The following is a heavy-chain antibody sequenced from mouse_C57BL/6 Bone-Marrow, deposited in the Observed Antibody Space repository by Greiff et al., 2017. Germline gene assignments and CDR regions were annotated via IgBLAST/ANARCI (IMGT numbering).Heavy chain of an antibody. Sequence: VHLVESGPGLVAPSQSLSITCTVSGFSLTSNAISWVRQPPGKGLEWLGVIWTGGGPNYNSALKSRLSISKDNCKSQRFLKMNSQQADDTGRNYCARKRTSGGYYARDYWGQGTSVTGSS. J-gene: IGHJ4*01. V-gene: IGHV2-9-1*01. D-gene: IGHD3-1*01. CDR2: IWTGGGP. CDR3: ARKRTSGGYYARDY. CDR1: GFSLTSNA.